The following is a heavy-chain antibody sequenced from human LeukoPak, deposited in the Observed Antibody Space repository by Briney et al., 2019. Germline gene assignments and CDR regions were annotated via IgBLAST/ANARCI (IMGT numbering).Heavy chain of an antibody. Sequence: ASVKVSCKASGYTFTSYDINWVRQATGQGLEWMGWINPNSGGTNYAQKFQGRVTMTRDTSISTAYMELSRLRSDDTAVYYCARDLSYYGSGSYCFDYWGQGTLVTVSS. CDR3: ARDLSYYGSGSYCFDY. V-gene: IGHV1-2*02. J-gene: IGHJ4*02. D-gene: IGHD3-10*01. CDR2: INPNSGGT. CDR1: GYTFTSYD.